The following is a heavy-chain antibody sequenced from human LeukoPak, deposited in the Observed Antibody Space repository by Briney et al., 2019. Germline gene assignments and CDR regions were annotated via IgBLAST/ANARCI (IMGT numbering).Heavy chain of an antibody. Sequence: GASVKVSCKASGYTFTSYYMHWVRQAPGQGLEWMGIINPSGGSTSYAQKFQGRVTMTRDTSISTAYMELSRLRSDDTAVYYCARGGSSGYDYWGQGTLVTVSS. V-gene: IGHV1-46*01. D-gene: IGHD3-22*01. CDR3: ARGGSSGYDY. CDR1: GYTFTSYY. J-gene: IGHJ4*02. CDR2: INPSGGST.